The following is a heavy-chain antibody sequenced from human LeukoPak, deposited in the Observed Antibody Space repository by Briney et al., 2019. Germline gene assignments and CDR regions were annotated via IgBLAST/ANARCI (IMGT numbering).Heavy chain of an antibody. V-gene: IGHV3-74*03. CDR1: GFTFSSYW. Sequence: GGSLRLSCAASGFTFSSYWMHWVRQAPGKGLMWVSGINTDGSSTMYADSVKGRFTISRDNSKNTLYLQMNSLRAEDTAVYYCAKDSSLTHWGQGTLVTVSS. CDR3: AKDSSLTH. J-gene: IGHJ4*02. CDR2: INTDGSST.